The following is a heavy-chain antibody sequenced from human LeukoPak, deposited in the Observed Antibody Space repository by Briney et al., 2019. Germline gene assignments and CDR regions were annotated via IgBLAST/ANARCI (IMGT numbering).Heavy chain of an antibody. CDR2: MYNRGNT. J-gene: IGHJ4*02. V-gene: IGHV4-59*01. Sequence: PSETLSLTCTVSGGSISSFYWSWIRQPPGKGLEWIGYMYNRGNTNYNPSLKSRVTISEDTSQNQPSLQLRSVTAADTAVYYCAANIKRDYGDTNFDYWGQGTLVTVSS. D-gene: IGHD4-17*01. CDR1: GGSISSFY. CDR3: AANIKRDYGDTNFDY.